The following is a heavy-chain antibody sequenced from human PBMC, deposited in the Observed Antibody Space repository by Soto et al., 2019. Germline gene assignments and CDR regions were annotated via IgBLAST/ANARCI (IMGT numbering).Heavy chain of an antibody. CDR1: GGSFSCYY. CDR3: ARQYSSSWYLYFQH. V-gene: IGHV4-34*01. D-gene: IGHD6-13*01. CDR2: INHSGST. Sequence: PSETLSLTCAVYGGSFSCYYWSWIRQPPGKGLEWIGEINHSGSTNYNPSLKSRVTISVDTSKNQFSLKLSSVTAADTAVYYCARQYSSSWYLYFQHWGQGTLVTVSS. J-gene: IGHJ1*01.